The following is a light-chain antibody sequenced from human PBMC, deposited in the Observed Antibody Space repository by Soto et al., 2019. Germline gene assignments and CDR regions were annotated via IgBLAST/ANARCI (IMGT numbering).Light chain of an antibody. CDR2: DAS. V-gene: IGKV1-5*01. J-gene: IGKJ1*01. CDR3: QQYENYWT. Sequence: DIQMTQSPSTLSATAGDRVTITFRASQSISSWLAWYQHKPGKAPKLLICDASNLDSGVPSRFSGSGSGTEFSLTISNLQPDDCATYYCQQYENYWTFGQGTKVDI. CDR1: QSISSW.